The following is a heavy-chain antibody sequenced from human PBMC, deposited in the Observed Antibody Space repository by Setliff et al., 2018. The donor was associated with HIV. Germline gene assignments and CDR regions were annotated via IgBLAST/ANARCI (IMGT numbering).Heavy chain of an antibody. V-gene: IGHV4-34*01. CDR3: AREGGTGRSSWYGAYWYDP. Sequence: SETLSLTCAVYGGSFSGYYWTWIRQPPGKGLEWIGDINHSGKTNYNRSLKSRVTISLDTSKNQFSLRLTTVTAADTAVYYCAREGGTGRSSWYGAYWYDPWGQGTLVTVSS. J-gene: IGHJ5*02. CDR2: INHSGKT. D-gene: IGHD6-13*01. CDR1: GGSFSGYY.